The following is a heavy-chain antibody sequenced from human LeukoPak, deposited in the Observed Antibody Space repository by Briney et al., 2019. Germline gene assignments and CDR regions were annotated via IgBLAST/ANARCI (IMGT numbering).Heavy chain of an antibody. V-gene: IGHV4-31*03. CDR3: ARGAGTNWFDP. J-gene: IGHJ5*02. CDR2: IYYSGST. CDR1: GGSISRGGYY. Sequence: SETLSLTCTVSGGSISRGGYYWSWIRQHPGKGLEWIGYIYYSGSTYYNPSLKSRVTISVDTSKNQFSLKLSSVTAADTAVYYCARGAGTNWFDPWGQGTLVTVSS.